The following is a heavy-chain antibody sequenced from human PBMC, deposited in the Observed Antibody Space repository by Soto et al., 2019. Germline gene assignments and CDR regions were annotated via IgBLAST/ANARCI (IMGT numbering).Heavy chain of an antibody. CDR2: ISGYNGDA. D-gene: IGHD2-8*01. Sequence: QGQLVQSGAEVKMPGASVKVSCKASGYTFTRYGISWVRQALGQGLEWMGWISGYNGDANYAQRFQGRVSMTIDTSTTTAYMELRTLTPDDTAVYYCAKNGQPPYYYYGLDVWGQGTTVTVSS. CDR3: AKNGQPPYYYYGLDV. CDR1: GYTFTRYG. V-gene: IGHV1-18*01. J-gene: IGHJ6*02.